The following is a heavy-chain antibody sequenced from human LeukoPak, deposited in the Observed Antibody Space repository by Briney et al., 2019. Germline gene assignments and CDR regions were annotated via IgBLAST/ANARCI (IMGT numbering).Heavy chain of an antibody. J-gene: IGHJ4*02. CDR1: GFTFDDYA. V-gene: IGHV3-9*01. D-gene: IGHD1-26*01. Sequence: GGSLRLSCAASGFTFDDYAMHWVWQAPGKGLEWVSGISWNSGSIGYADSVKGRFTISRDNAKNSLYLQMNSLRAEDTALYYCAKDKYPNPGGIVGATYFDYWGQGTLVTVSS. CDR3: AKDKYPNPGGIVGATYFDY. CDR2: ISWNSGSI.